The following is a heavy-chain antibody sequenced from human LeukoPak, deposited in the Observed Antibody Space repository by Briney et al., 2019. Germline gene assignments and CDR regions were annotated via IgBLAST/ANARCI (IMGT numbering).Heavy chain of an antibody. J-gene: IGHJ4*02. CDR1: GFTFSNHA. D-gene: IGHD5/OR15-5a*01. CDR3: ARDLRRFAAYYFDY. Sequence: GGSLRLSCAASGFTFSNHAMHWVRQAPGKGLEWVAVISSAGINKYYADSVKGRFTISRDNSKNTLYLQMNSLRAEDTAVYYCARDLRRFAAYYFDYWGQGTLVTVSS. V-gene: IGHV3-30-3*01. CDR2: ISSAGINK.